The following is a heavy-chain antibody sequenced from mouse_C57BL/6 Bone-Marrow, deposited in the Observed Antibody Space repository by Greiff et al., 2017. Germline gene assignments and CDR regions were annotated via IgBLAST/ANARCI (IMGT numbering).Heavy chain of an antibody. J-gene: IGHJ1*03. CDR1: GYTFTSYD. V-gene: IGHV1-85*01. Sequence: VQLQQSGPELVKPGASVTLSCKASGYTFTSYDINWVKQRPGQGLEWIGWIYPRDGSTKYNEKFKGKATLTVDTSSSTAYMELHSLTSEASAVYFCSRLEFDGSSGDWYFDVWGTGTTVTVSS. CDR2: IYPRDGST. D-gene: IGHD1-1*01. CDR3: SRLEFDGSSGDWYFDV.